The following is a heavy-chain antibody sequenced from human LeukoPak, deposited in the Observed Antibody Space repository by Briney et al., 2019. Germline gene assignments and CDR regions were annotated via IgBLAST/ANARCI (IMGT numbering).Heavy chain of an antibody. Sequence: ASVKVSCTASGYTFTSYGISWVRQAPGQGLEWMGWISAYNGNTNYAQKLQGRVTMTTDTSTSTAYMELRSLRSDDTAVYYCARDLPCSSTSCYGSYNWFDPWGQGTLVTVSS. D-gene: IGHD2-2*01. CDR2: ISAYNGNT. CDR3: ARDLPCSSTSCYGSYNWFDP. V-gene: IGHV1-18*01. CDR1: GYTFTSYG. J-gene: IGHJ5*02.